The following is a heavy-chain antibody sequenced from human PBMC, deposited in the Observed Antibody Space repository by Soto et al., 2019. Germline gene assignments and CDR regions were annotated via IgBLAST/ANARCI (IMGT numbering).Heavy chain of an antibody. J-gene: IGHJ5*01. Sequence: SQTLSLPCAISGDSVSSKSATWNWIRQSPSRGLEWLGRTYYRSKWSTDYAVSVNNRITINPDTSKNQFSLQLNSVTPEDTAMYYCTRALSGSYDSWGQGTLVTVS. D-gene: IGHD1-26*01. CDR3: TRALSGSYDS. CDR2: TYYRSKWST. V-gene: IGHV6-1*01. CDR1: GDSVSSKSAT.